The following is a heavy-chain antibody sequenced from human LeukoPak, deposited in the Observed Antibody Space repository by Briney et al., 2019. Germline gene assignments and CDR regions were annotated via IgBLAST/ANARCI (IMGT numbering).Heavy chain of an antibody. CDR3: AKDQAYRRTVRGVIIKD. J-gene: IGHJ4*02. V-gene: IGHV3-9*01. CDR2: ISWNSGSI. D-gene: IGHD3-10*01. CDR1: GFTFSSYA. Sequence: PGGSLRLSCAASGFTFSSYAMSWVRQAPGKGLEWVSGISWNSGSIGYADSVKGRFTISRDNAKNSLYLQMNSLRAEDTALYYCAKDQAYRRTVRGVIIKDWGQGTLVTVSS.